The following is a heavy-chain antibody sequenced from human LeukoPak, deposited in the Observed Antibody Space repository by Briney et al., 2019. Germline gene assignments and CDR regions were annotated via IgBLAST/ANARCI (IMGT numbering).Heavy chain of an antibody. V-gene: IGHV3-23*01. D-gene: IGHD6-19*01. CDR3: AKGIYSSGWSYFDY. CDR1: GFTFSNSA. J-gene: IGHJ4*01. Sequence: GGSLRLSCAASGFTFSNSAMSWVRQAPGKGLEWFSTLSGSCITTYYADSVKGRFTISRDNSKNTLYLQMNSLRAEDTAVYYCAKGIYSSGWSYFDYWGHGTLVTVSS. CDR2: LSGSCITT.